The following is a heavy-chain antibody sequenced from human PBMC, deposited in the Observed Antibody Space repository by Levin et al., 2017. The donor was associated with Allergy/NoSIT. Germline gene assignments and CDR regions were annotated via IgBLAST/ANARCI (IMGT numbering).Heavy chain of an antibody. D-gene: IGHD6-19*01. Sequence: SQTLSLTCAISGDSVSNNRTAWHWIRQAPSRGLEWLGRTSYMSKWSSDYAVSVKSRITISPDTSNNQFSLQLNSVTPEDTAVYYCARDISGGWLFDYWGQGTLVTVSS. V-gene: IGHV6-1*01. CDR1: GDSVSNNRTA. J-gene: IGHJ4*02. CDR3: ARDISGGWLFDY. CDR2: TSYMSKWSS.